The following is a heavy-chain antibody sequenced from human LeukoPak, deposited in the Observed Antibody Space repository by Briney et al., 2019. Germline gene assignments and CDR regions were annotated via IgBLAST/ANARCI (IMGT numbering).Heavy chain of an antibody. V-gene: IGHV4-30-2*01. J-gene: IGHJ2*01. D-gene: IGHD2-2*01. Sequence: SQTLSLTCTVSGGSVSSDGYYWSWIRQPPGKGLEWIGYIYHSGSTYYNPSLKSRVTISVDRSKNQFSLKLSSVTAADTAVYYCASFPDIVVVPAANWYFDLWGRGTLVTVSS. CDR1: GGSVSSDGYY. CDR3: ASFPDIVVVPAANWYFDL. CDR2: IYHSGST.